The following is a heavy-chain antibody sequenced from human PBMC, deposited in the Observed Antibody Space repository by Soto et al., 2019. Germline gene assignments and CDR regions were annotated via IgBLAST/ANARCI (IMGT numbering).Heavy chain of an antibody. CDR1: GFTFYSFS. D-gene: IGHD3-9*01. CDR2: IDTTSNYI. V-gene: IGHV3-21*01. CDR3: VRDIGQYFRSGYMDV. J-gene: IGHJ6*03. Sequence: EVQLVESGGGLVKPGESLRLSCAASGFTFYSFSMNWVRQAAGRGPEWVSTIDTTSNYIYYADSVRGRFTISRDNDKDSLYLQMYSLRAEDTAVYYCVRDIGQYFRSGYMDVWGRGTTVTVSS.